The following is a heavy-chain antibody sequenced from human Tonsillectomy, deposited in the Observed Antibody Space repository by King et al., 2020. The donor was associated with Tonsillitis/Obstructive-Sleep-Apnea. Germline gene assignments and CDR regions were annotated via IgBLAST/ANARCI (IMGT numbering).Heavy chain of an antibody. J-gene: IGHJ6*03. D-gene: IGHD5-12*01. V-gene: IGHV3-72*01. CDR2: TRNKANSYTK. CDR1: GFTFSDHY. CDR3: AREGHRGYSGYDRDYYYYYMDV. Sequence: EVQLVESGGGLVQPGGSLRLSCAASGFTFSDHYMDWVRQAPGKGLEWVGRTRNKANSYTKEYAASVKGRFTISSEDSKNPLYLQMNSLKTEDTAVYYCAREGHRGYSGYDRDYYYYYMDVWGKGTTVTVSS.